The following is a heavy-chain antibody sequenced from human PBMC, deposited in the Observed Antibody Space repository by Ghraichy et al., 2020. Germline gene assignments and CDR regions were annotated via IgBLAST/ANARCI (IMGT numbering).Heavy chain of an antibody. D-gene: IGHD2-21*01. CDR1: GFSFSTTG. CDR3: VKIGVIGLWYFDL. J-gene: IGHJ2*01. V-gene: IGHV3-23*01. Sequence: LSLTCAASGFSFSTTGMSWVRQAPGRGPEWVSSISSSGGETYYGDSVKGRFTGSRDNSKNTLYLQMNSLTVEDTAVFYCVKIGVIGLWYFDLWGRGTLVRVSS. CDR2: ISSSGGET.